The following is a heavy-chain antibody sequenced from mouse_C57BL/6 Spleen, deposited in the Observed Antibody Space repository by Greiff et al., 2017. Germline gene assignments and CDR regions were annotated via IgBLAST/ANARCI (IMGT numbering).Heavy chain of an antibody. Sequence: VEESGPGLVKPSQSLSLTCSVTGYSITSGYYWNWIRQFPGNKLEWMGYISYDGSNNYNPSLKNRISITRDTSKNQFFLKLNSVTTEDTATYYCAREGGSRDAMDYWGQGTSVTVSS. V-gene: IGHV3-6*01. D-gene: IGHD1-1*01. CDR3: AREGGSRDAMDY. J-gene: IGHJ4*01. CDR2: ISYDGSN. CDR1: GYSITSGYY.